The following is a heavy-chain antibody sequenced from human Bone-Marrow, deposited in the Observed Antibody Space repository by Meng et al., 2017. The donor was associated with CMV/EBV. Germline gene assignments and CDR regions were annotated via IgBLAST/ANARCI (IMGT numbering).Heavy chain of an antibody. J-gene: IGHJ4*02. D-gene: IGHD3-10*01. Sequence: GGSLRLSCAASGFTFSSYSMNWVRQAPGKGLEWVAFISSSSSTIYYADSVKGRFTISRENAKNSLYLQMDSLRDEDTAVYYCARDGAAGYYGSGSYFFDDWGQGTLVTVSS. CDR2: ISSSSSTI. CDR1: GFTFSSYS. CDR3: ARDGAAGYYGSGSYFFDD. V-gene: IGHV3-48*02.